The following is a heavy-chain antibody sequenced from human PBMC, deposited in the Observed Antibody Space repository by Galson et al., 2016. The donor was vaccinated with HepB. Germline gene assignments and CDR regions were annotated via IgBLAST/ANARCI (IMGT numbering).Heavy chain of an antibody. D-gene: IGHD3-3*01. CDR2: ISVYNGNT. J-gene: IGHJ4*02. Sequence: SVKVSCKASGYTFSTSGITWVRQAPGQGLEWMGWISVYNGNTNYAQNLQGRLTMTTDTSTSSAYMELRSLRPEDTAVYYCAKDLTIFGMIMSPGDWGQGTLVTVSS. CDR3: AKDLTIFGMIMSPGD. V-gene: IGHV1-18*01. CDR1: GYTFSTSG.